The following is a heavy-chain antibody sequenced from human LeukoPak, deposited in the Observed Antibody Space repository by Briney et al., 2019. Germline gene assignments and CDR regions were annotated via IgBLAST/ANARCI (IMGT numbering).Heavy chain of an antibody. CDR3: ARKSSISGEFDP. D-gene: IGHD3-10*01. Sequence: SETLSLTCTVSGDSISSNSYYWGRIRQPPGKGLEWIGSIYYSGSTYYNTSLKSRVAIFVDTSKNQFSLKLTSVTAADTAVYYCARKSSISGEFDPWGQGTLVTVSS. CDR1: GDSISSNSYY. J-gene: IGHJ5*02. CDR2: IYYSGST. V-gene: IGHV4-39*01.